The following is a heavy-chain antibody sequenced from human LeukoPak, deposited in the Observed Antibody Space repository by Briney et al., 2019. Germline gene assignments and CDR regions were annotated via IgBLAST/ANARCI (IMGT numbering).Heavy chain of an antibody. CDR3: AREGRVSGYDFDS. CDR1: GFTFSSYW. CDR2: INSDGSSI. Sequence: PGGSLRLSCAASGFTFSSYWMHWVRQDPGKGLVWVSRINSDGSSITYADSVKGRFTISRDNAKNTLYLQMNSLGVEDTAVYYCAREGRVSGYDFDSWGQGTLVTVSS. D-gene: IGHD5-12*01. J-gene: IGHJ4*02. V-gene: IGHV3-74*03.